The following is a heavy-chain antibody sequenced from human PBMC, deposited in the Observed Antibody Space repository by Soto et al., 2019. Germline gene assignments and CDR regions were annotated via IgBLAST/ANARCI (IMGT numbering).Heavy chain of an antibody. CDR3: ATPGAVARYGPYSGMDV. V-gene: IGHV3-23*04. CDR1: RFTFSSYA. Sequence: EVQLVESGGGLVQPGGSLRLSCADSRFTFSSYAMSWVRQAPGKGLEWVSSITGSGDRTNHADFVQGRFTISRDNSKNTLYLQMNSLRAEDTAVYYCATPGAVARYGPYSGMDVWGQGTTVTVSS. D-gene: IGHD6-19*01. CDR2: ITGSGDRT. J-gene: IGHJ6*02.